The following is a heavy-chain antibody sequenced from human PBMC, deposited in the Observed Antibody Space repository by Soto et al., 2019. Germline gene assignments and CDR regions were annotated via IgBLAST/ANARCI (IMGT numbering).Heavy chain of an antibody. CDR3: SSIAAPGTTHFDF. CDR2: IYYSGNT. D-gene: IGHD6-13*01. Sequence: SETLSLTCTVSGGSLGSSGYYWGCIRQSPGKGLEWIGNIYYSGNTFYNPSLKSRVTISVDTSKNQIYLHLSAVTAADTAIFYCSSIAAPGTTHFDFWGQGTLVTVSS. V-gene: IGHV4-39*01. J-gene: IGHJ4*02. CDR1: GGSLGSSGYY.